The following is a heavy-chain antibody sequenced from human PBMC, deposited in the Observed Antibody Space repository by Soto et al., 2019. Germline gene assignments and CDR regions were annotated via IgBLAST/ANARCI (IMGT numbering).Heavy chain of an antibody. D-gene: IGHD5-18*01. V-gene: IGHV3-23*01. CDR2: ISGSGSST. CDR1: GFTFSSYA. J-gene: IGHJ4*02. CDR3: AKVPRIQ. Sequence: EVQLLESGEGLVQPGGSLRLSCAASGFTFSSYAMSWVRQAPGKGLEWVSAISGSGSSTYYADSEKGQFTISRDNCKKTLYLQMNSLRAEDTAVYYCAKVPRIQGGQGTLVTVSS.